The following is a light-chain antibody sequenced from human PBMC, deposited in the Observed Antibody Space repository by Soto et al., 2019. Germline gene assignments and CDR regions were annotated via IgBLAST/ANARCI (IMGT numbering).Light chain of an antibody. CDR3: QQFSSYPLT. CDR2: DAS. Sequence: EFVLTQSPGTLSLSPGERATLSCRASQTVRNNYLAWYQQKPGQAPRLLIYDASSRATGIPDRLSGGGYGTDFTLTISRLEPEDFAVYYCQQFSSYPLTFGGGTKVEIK. V-gene: IGKV3-20*01. CDR1: QTVRNNY. J-gene: IGKJ4*01.